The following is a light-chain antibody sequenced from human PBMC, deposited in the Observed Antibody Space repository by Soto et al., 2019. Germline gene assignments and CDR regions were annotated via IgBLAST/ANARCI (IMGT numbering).Light chain of an antibody. V-gene: IGKV3-11*01. Sequence: EIVVTQSPAALSLPPGERATIFCKTSQTISKYLVWYQQKPGQAPRLLITNASNRAAGIPARFNGSGSGTDFTLTISSLEPEDCAVYYCQQRSNWPVTFGGGTRLDIK. CDR2: NAS. CDR1: QTISKY. CDR3: QQRSNWPVT. J-gene: IGKJ3*01.